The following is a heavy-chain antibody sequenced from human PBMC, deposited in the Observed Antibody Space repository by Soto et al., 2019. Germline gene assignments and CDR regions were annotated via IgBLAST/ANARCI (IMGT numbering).Heavy chain of an antibody. D-gene: IGHD3-3*01. V-gene: IGHV1-18*04. CDR1: GYTFNSYG. J-gene: IGHJ4*02. Sequence: VASVKVSCKASGYTFNSYGISWVRQAPGQGLEWMGWISAYNGNTNYAQKLQGRVTMTTDTSTSTAYMGLRSLRSDDTAVYYCARDASRDTILGVFRRSLGYWGQGTLVTVSS. CDR3: ARDASRDTILGVFRRSLGY. CDR2: ISAYNGNT.